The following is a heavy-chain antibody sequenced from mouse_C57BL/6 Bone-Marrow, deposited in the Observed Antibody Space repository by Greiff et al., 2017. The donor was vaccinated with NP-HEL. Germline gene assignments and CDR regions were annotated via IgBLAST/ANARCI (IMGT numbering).Heavy chain of an antibody. CDR3: TTRGYSPFAY. V-gene: IGHV14-4*01. CDR2: IDPENGDT. J-gene: IGHJ3*01. CDR1: GFNIKDDY. Sequence: EVQLQQSGAELVRPGASVKLSCTASGFNIKDDYMHWVKQRPEQGLEWIGWIDPENGDTEYASKFQGKATITADTSSNTAYLQLSSLTSEDTAVYYCTTRGYSPFAYWGQGTLVTVSA. D-gene: IGHD2-12*01.